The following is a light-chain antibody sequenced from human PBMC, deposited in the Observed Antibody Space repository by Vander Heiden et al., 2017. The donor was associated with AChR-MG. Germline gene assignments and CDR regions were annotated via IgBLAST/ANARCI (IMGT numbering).Light chain of an antibody. Sequence: QFVLTQPPSVSAAPGQKVTISCPGSSSNIWSHFVSWYQQFPGTAPKLLIFDNSERPSGIPDRFSGSKSGTSATLGITGLQTGDEAVYYCGTWDSSLNEAVFGGGTKLTVL. CDR1: SSNIWSHF. V-gene: IGLV1-51*01. CDR2: DNS. J-gene: IGLJ2*01. CDR3: GTWDSSLNEAV.